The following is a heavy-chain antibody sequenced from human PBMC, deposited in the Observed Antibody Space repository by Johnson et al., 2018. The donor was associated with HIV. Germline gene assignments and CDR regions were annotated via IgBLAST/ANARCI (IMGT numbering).Heavy chain of an antibody. CDR1: GFTFSDYY. D-gene: IGHD2-15*01. Sequence: VQLVESGGGLVKPGGSLTLSCAASGFTFSDYYMSWIRQAPGKGLEWVSYISSSGSTIYYADSVKGRFTISRDNAKNSLYLQMNSLRAEDTAVYYCARDQGDIVVVVAAELWAFDIWGQGTMVTVSS. J-gene: IGHJ3*02. CDR2: ISSSGSTI. CDR3: ARDQGDIVVVVAAELWAFDI. V-gene: IGHV3-11*04.